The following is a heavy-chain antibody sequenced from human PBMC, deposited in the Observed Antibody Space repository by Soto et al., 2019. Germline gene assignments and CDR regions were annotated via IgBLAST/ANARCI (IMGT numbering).Heavy chain of an antibody. D-gene: IGHD5-18*01. Sequence: PSETLSLTCTFSVGSISRGAYYCSWIRQLPGKGLEWIGYVYHTGNTDYNPSLKSRVSISVDTSKNQFSMDLRYVTAADTAVYYCAVDTTIEGPNWLDPWGQGTLVTVSS. CDR2: VYHTGNT. V-gene: IGHV4-31*03. CDR3: AVDTTIEGPNWLDP. CDR1: VGSISRGAYY. J-gene: IGHJ5*02.